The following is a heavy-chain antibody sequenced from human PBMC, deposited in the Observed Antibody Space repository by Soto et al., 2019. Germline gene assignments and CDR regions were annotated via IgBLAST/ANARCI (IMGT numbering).Heavy chain of an antibody. J-gene: IGHJ4*02. CDR1: GFTFSSYA. Sequence: QVQLVESGGGVVQPGRSLRLSCAASGFTFSSYAMHWVRQAPGKGLEWVAVISYDGSNKYYADSVKGRFTNSRDNSKNPLYLQMKRLRAEDTAVYYCARVVNSGSYVDYCGQGPLVTVSA. CDR3: ARVVNSGSYVDY. D-gene: IGHD1-26*01. V-gene: IGHV3-30-3*01. CDR2: ISYDGSNK.